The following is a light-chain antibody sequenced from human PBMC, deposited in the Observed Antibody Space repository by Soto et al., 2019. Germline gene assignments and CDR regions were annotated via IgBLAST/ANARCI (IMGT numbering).Light chain of an antibody. CDR3: QQYNNWPPYT. J-gene: IGKJ2*01. CDR1: QSVSSI. Sequence: EIVMTQSPATLSVSPGERATLSCRASQSVSSILAWYQQKPGQAPRLLIYGASTRATGIPARFSGSGSGTEFNLTISSLQSEDCALYYCQQYNNWPPYTFGQGTKLEIK. V-gene: IGKV3-15*01. CDR2: GAS.